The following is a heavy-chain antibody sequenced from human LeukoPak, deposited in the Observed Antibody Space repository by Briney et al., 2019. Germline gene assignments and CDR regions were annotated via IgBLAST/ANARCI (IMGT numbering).Heavy chain of an antibody. CDR3: ARGGYYDAFDI. D-gene: IGHD3-22*01. V-gene: IGHV3-48*01. CDR2: ISSLSGTI. Sequence: GGSLRLSCVASGFTFSSYSMNWVRQAPGEGLEWVSYISSLSGTIYYADSVKGRFTISRDNAKNSLYLQMDSLRAEDTAVYYCARGGYYDAFDIWGQGTMVTVSS. J-gene: IGHJ3*02. CDR1: GFTFSSYS.